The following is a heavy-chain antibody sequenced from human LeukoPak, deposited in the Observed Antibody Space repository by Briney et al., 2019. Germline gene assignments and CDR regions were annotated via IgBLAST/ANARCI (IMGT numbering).Heavy chain of an antibody. Sequence: GGSLRLSCAASGFTFSTYAMHWVRQAPGKGLEWVAVISYDGNNKFYTGSVKGRFTISRDNSKNTLYLQMNSLRPEDTAVYYCARSGGATGLSHFDYWGQGTLVTVSS. CDR2: ISYDGNNK. V-gene: IGHV3-30-3*01. J-gene: IGHJ4*02. D-gene: IGHD1-26*01. CDR3: ARSGGATGLSHFDY. CDR1: GFTFSTYA.